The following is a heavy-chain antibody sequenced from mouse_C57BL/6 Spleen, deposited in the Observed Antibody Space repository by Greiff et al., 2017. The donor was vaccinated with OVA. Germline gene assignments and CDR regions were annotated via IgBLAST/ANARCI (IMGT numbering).Heavy chain of an antibody. CDR2: IDPSDSYT. J-gene: IGHJ2*01. V-gene: IGHV1-50*01. D-gene: IGHD2-1*01. CDR3: ARSEDGKYFDY. Sequence: QVQLKQPGAELVKPGASVKLSCKASGYTFTSYWMQWVKQRPGQGLEWIGEIDPSDSYTNYNQKFKGKATLTVDTSSSTAYMQLSSLTSEDSAVYYCARSEDGKYFDYWGQGTTLTVSS. CDR1: GYTFTSYW.